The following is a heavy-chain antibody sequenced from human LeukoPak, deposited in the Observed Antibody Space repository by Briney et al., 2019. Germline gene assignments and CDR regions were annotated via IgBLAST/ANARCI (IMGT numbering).Heavy chain of an antibody. J-gene: IGHJ6*03. CDR1: GGSISSYH. D-gene: IGHD1-1*01. V-gene: IGHV4-59*01. Sequence: PSETLSLTCTVSGGSISSYHWNWIRQPPGKGLEWIGYIYYSGSTNYNPSLKSRVTISVDTSKNQISLKVRSVTAVDTAVYYCARVSWFPGTSYYYMDVWGKGTTVTVSS. CDR2: IYYSGST. CDR3: ARVSWFPGTSYYYMDV.